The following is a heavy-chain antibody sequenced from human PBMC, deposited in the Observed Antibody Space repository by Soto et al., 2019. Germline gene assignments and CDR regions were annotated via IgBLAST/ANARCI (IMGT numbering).Heavy chain of an antibody. CDR2: INQSGST. J-gene: IGHJ6*02. V-gene: IGHV4-34*01. CDR1: GESLSAYY. CDR3: ARGTVYVPFLFPCLDV. Sequence: QVHLQQWGAGLLRPSETLSLTCAVYGESLSAYYWTWIRQPPGKGLEWIGEINQSGSTNYNPSLKSRVTMSADTSKKHFSLKVTSVTAADTAVYYCARGTVYVPFLFPCLDVWGQGTTGTVSS. D-gene: IGHD3-10*02.